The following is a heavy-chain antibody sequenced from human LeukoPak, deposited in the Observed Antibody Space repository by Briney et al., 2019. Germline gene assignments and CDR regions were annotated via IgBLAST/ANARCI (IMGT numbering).Heavy chain of an antibody. Sequence: GGSLRPSCAASGFTFSSYWMSLVRQAPGKGLEWVPNIKQDGSEKYYVDSVKGRFTISRDNAKNSLYLQMNSLRAEDTTVYYCARVGVPAAIGGFDYWGQGTLVTVSS. CDR2: IKQDGSEK. CDR1: GFTFSSYW. J-gene: IGHJ4*02. D-gene: IGHD2-2*02. V-gene: IGHV3-7*01. CDR3: ARVGVPAAIGGFDY.